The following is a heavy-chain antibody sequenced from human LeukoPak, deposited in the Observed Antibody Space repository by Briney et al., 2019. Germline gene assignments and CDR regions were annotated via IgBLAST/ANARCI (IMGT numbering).Heavy chain of an antibody. CDR1: AGSISSSSYY. CDR2: IYYSGST. D-gene: IGHD3-10*01. Sequence: SETLSLTCTVSAGSISSSSYYWGWIRQPPGKGLEWIRSIYYSGSTYYNPSLKSRVTISVDTSKNQFSQKLSSVTAADTAVYYCAREAGNYYMDFWGKGTTVTVSS. J-gene: IGHJ6*03. V-gene: IGHV4-39*07. CDR3: AREAGNYYMDF.